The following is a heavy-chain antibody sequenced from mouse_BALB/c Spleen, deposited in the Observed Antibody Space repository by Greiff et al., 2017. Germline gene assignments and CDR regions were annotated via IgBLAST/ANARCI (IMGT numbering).Heavy chain of an antibody. CDR3: AREGCDGYYDYAMDY. D-gene: IGHD2-3*01. CDR2: ISSGGSYT. CDR1: GFTFSSYA. Sequence: EVQLVESGGGLVKPGGSLKLSCAASGFTFSSYAMSWVRQTPEKRLEWVATISSGGSYTYYPDSVKGRFTISRDNAKNTLYLQMSSLRSEDTAMYYWAREGCDGYYDYAMDYWGQGTSVTVSS. J-gene: IGHJ4*01. V-gene: IGHV5-9-3*01.